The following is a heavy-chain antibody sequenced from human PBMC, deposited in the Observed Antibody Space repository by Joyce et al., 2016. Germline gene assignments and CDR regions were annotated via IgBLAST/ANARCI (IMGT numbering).Heavy chain of an antibody. J-gene: IGHJ4*02. CDR2: ISYDGSNE. CDR1: GFTFSTYG. Sequence: QVQLVESGGGVVQPGRSLRLSCAASGFTFSTYGMHWVRQAPGKGLQWVAVISYDGSNEYYADSVKGRFTISRDNSKNTLYLQMNSLRAEDTAVYFCAKDDSNNYNYLDYWGQGTLVTVSS. CDR3: AKDDSNNYNYLDY. V-gene: IGHV3-30*18. D-gene: IGHD3-22*01.